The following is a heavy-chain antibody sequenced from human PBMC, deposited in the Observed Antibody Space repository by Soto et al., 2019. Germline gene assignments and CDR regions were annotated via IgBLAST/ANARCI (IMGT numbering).Heavy chain of an antibody. Sequence: GGSLILSCAASGFTFSSYSMNWVRQTPGKGLEWVSSISSSSSYIYYADSVKGRFTISRDNAKNSLYLQMNSLRAEDTAVYYCARKAAAHRDAFDIWGQGTMVTVSS. V-gene: IGHV3-21*01. CDR2: ISSSSSYI. D-gene: IGHD6-13*01. CDR1: GFTFSSYS. J-gene: IGHJ3*02. CDR3: ARKAAAHRDAFDI.